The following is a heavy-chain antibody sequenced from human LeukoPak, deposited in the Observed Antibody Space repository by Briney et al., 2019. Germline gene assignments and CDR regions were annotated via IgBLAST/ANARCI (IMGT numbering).Heavy chain of an antibody. CDR3: ARPSSGSYSDY. CDR1: GGSISSSSYY. J-gene: IGHJ4*02. Sequence: PSETLSPTCTVSGGSISSSSYYWGWIRQPPGKGLEWIGSIYYSGSTYYNPSLKSRVTISVDTSKNQFSLKLSSVTAADTAVYYCARPSSGSYSDYWGQGTLVTVSS. CDR2: IYYSGST. D-gene: IGHD1-26*01. V-gene: IGHV4-39*01.